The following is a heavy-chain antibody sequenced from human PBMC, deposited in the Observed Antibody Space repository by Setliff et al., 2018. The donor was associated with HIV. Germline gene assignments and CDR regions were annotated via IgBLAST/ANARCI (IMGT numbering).Heavy chain of an antibody. CDR3: ARRSGWSLDY. D-gene: IGHD6-19*01. CDR2: IYYSGST. CDR1: GGSISSYY. V-gene: IGHV4-59*12. Sequence: SETLSLTCTVSGGSISSYYWSWIRQPPGKGLEWIGSIYYSGSTNYNPSLKSRVTISVVTSKNQFSLKLSSVTAADTAVYYCARRSGWSLDYWGQGTLVTVSS. J-gene: IGHJ4*02.